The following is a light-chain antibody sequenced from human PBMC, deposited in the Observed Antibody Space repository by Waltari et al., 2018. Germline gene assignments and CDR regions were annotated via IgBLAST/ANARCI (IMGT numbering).Light chain of an antibody. CDR1: SSDVGSYNL. J-gene: IGLJ1*01. V-gene: IGLV2-23*01. CDR3: CSYAGGSTYV. Sequence: QSAQTQPASVSGSPGQSITISCTGTSSDVGSYNLVSWYQQHPGKAPKLMIYEGSKRPSGVSNRFSGSKSGNTASLTISGLQAEDEADYYCCSYAGGSTYVFGTGTKVTVL. CDR2: EGS.